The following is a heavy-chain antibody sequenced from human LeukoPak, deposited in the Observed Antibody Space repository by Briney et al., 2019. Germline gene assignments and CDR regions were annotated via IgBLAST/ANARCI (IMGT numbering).Heavy chain of an antibody. V-gene: IGHV3-9*01. CDR2: ISSNSGDI. CDR3: AKGPRIWGSYGDS. CDR1: GFKFDDYG. Sequence: PGGSLRLSCVGSGFKFDDYGMHWARQAPGKGLEWVSGISSNSGDIVYADSVKGRFTISRDNAKNSLYLQMTSLRAEDTALYFCAKGPRIWGSYGDSWGQGTLVTVSP. J-gene: IGHJ4*02. D-gene: IGHD3-16*01.